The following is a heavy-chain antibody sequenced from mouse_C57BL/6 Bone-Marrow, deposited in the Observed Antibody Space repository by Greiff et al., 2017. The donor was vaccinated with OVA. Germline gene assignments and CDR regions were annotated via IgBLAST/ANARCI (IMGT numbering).Heavy chain of an antibody. CDR1: GYTFTSYW. J-gene: IGHJ2*01. CDR3: ARERYFDY. Sequence: VQLQQPGAELVMPGASVKLSCKASGYTFTSYWMHWVKQRPGQGLEWIGEIDPSDSYTNYNQKFKGKSTLTVDKSSSTAYMQLSSLTSEDSAVYYCARERYFDYWGQGTTLTVSS. V-gene: IGHV1-69*01. CDR2: IDPSDSYT.